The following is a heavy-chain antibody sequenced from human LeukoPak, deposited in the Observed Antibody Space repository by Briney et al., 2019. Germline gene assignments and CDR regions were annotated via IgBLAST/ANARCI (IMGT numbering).Heavy chain of an antibody. V-gene: IGHV3-30*02. D-gene: IGHD3-16*01. CDR3: XXXXXMMSAYYGMDV. CDR1: GFTFSSYG. Sequence: GGSLRLSCAASGFTFSSYGMHWVRQAPGKGLEWVAVIWYDGSNKYYADSVKGRFTISRDNSKNTLYLQLNSLRAEDTAVYYXXXXXXMMSAYYGMDVWGQGTTVIVSS. CDR2: IWYDGSNK. J-gene: IGHJ6*02.